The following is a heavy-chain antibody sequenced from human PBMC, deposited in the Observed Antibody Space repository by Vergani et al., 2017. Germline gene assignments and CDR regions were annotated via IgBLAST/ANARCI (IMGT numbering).Heavy chain of an antibody. CDR1: GGSISSGGYY. J-gene: IGHJ6*03. D-gene: IGHD2-15*01. CDR3: ARDSIDSPYGSGGSCYHPRYYYYMDV. V-gene: IGHV4-31*03. CDR2: IYYSGST. Sequence: QVQLQESGPGLVKPSQTLSLTCTVSGGSISSGGYYFSWIRQHLGKGLEWLVYIYYSGSTYYNPSLKSRVTISVDTSKNQFSLKLSSVTAADTSVYYCARDSIDSPYGSGGSCYHPRYYYYMDVWGKGTTVTVSS.